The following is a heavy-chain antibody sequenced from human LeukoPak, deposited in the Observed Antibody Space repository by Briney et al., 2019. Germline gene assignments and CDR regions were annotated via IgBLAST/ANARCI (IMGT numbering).Heavy chain of an antibody. CDR3: ARAPRGIVVVPAAIKTWFDP. CDR2: ISSSSSYI. CDR1: GFTFSRYS. Sequence: GGSLRLSCAASGFTFSRYSMNWVRQAPGKGLEWVSSISSSSSYIYYADSVKGRFTISRDNAKNPLYLQMNSLRAEDTAVYYCARAPRGIVVVPAAIKTWFDPWGQGTLVTVSS. V-gene: IGHV3-21*01. J-gene: IGHJ5*02. D-gene: IGHD2-2*02.